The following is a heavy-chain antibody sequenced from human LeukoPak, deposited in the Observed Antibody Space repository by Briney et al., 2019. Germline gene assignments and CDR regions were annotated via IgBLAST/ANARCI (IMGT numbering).Heavy chain of an antibody. CDR1: GGTFSSYA. J-gene: IGHJ6*03. V-gene: IGHV1-69*05. CDR3: ASRLAGYSSSSISKYYYYYYMDV. CDR2: IIPIFGTA. Sequence: ASVKVSCKASGGTFSSYAISWVRQAPGQGLEWMGGIIPIFGTANYAQKFQGRVTITTDESTSTAYMELSSLRSEDTAVYYCASRLAGYSSSSISKYYYYYYMDVWGKGTTVTVSS. D-gene: IGHD6-6*01.